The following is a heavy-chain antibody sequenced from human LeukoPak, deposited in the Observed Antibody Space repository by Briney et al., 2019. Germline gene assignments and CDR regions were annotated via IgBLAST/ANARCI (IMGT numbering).Heavy chain of an antibody. CDR3: ARVAGGHYDLWSGYYTELDY. J-gene: IGHJ4*02. V-gene: IGHV3-48*03. D-gene: IGHD3-3*01. Sequence: PGGSLRLSCAASGFTFSRYEMNWVRQAPGKGLEWVSYIRSSGSTIYYANSVKGRFTISRDNAQNSLYLQMNSPRAEDTAAYYCARVAGGHYDLWSGYYTELDYWGQGTLVTVSS. CDR1: GFTFSRYE. CDR2: IRSSGSTI.